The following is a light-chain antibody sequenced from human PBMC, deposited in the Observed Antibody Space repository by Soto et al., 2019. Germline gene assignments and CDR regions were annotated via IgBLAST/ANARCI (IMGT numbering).Light chain of an antibody. CDR1: TSNIVINY. Sequence: QYVLTQPPSASGTPGHRVTISCSGRTSNIVINYVYWYQQLPGTAPKLLLSRNNQRPSGVPDRFSGSRSGTSASLAISGLRSEDEADYYCAAWDDSLSGLHVIFGGGTQLTFL. CDR2: RNN. V-gene: IGLV1-47*01. CDR3: AAWDDSLSGLHVI. J-gene: IGLJ2*01.